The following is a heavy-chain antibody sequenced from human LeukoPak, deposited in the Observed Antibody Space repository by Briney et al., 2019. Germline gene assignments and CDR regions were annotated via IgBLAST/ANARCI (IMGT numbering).Heavy chain of an antibody. Sequence: WASVKVSCKASGYTFTGYYMHWVRQDPGQGLEWMGWINPNSGGTYYAQKFQGKDTLTRDTSISTAYMELSGLRSDDTAVYCCARDGGLRKFDPWGQGALVTVSS. V-gene: IGHV1-2*02. CDR1: GYTFTGYY. D-gene: IGHD4-23*01. CDR2: INPNSGGT. J-gene: IGHJ5*02. CDR3: ARDGGLRKFDP.